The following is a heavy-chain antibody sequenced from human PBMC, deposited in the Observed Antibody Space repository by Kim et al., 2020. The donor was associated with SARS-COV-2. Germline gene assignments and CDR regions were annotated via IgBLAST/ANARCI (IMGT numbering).Heavy chain of an antibody. CDR3: TTDPLPGGGAIYIQDY. Sequence: GGSLRLSCAASGFTFSNAWMSWVRQAPGKGLEWVGRIKSKTDGGTTDYAAPVKGRFTISRDDSKNTLYLQMNSLKTEDTAVYYCTTDPLPGGGAIYIQDYWGQGTLVTVSS. V-gene: IGHV3-15*01. CDR2: IKSKTDGGTT. CDR1: GFTFSNAW. D-gene: IGHD3-16*01. J-gene: IGHJ4*02.